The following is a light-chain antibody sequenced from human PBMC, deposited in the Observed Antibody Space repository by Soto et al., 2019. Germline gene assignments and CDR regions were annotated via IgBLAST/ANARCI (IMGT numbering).Light chain of an antibody. CDR1: NIGSKS. CDR3: QLWDSSSYHWV. Sequence: SYELTQPPSVSVAPGETAKIACGGDNIGSKSVHWYQQKPGQAPVLVIFYDSDRPSGIPERFSGSNSGNTATLTVNRVEAGDEADYYCQLWDSSSYHWVFGGGTQADRP. V-gene: IGLV3-21*04. CDR2: YDS. J-gene: IGLJ3*02.